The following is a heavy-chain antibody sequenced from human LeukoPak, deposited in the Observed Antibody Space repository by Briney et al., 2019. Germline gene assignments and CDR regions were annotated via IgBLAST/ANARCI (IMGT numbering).Heavy chain of an antibody. CDR1: GGSINSYY. D-gene: IGHD3-10*01. CDR3: ARLIYDHRNLVRGVIMPHFDY. Sequence: SETLSLTCTVSGGSINSYYWSWIRQPPGKGLEWIGYIYYSGSTNYNPSLKSRVTISVDTSKNQFSLKLSSVTAADTAVYYCARLIYDHRNLVRGVIMPHFDYWGQGTLVTVSS. J-gene: IGHJ4*02. CDR2: IYYSGST. V-gene: IGHV4-59*01.